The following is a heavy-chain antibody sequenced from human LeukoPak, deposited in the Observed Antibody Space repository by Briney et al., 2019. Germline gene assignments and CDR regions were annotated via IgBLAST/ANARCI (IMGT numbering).Heavy chain of an antibody. J-gene: IGHJ4*02. CDR2: ISAYNGNT. V-gene: IGHV1-18*01. Sequence: ASVKVSCKASGYTFTSYGISWVRQAPGQGLEWMGWISAYNGNTNYAQKLQGRVTMTTDTSTSTAYMELRSLRSDDTAVYYCARDWAIVGATLSFDYWGQGTLVTVSS. CDR1: GYTFTSYG. CDR3: ARDWAIVGATLSFDY. D-gene: IGHD1-26*01.